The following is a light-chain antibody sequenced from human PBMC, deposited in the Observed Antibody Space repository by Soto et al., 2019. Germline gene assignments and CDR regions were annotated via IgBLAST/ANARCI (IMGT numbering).Light chain of an antibody. Sequence: EIVLTQSPGTLSLSPGERATLSCRASQSVSRNFLAWYQQKPGQAPRLLIYGASSRATGIPDRFSGSESGADFTLTISRVEPEDFAVYYCQQYAYGGSPWTFGQGTKVEIK. CDR3: QQYAYGGSPWT. CDR1: QSVSRNF. CDR2: GAS. V-gene: IGKV3-20*01. J-gene: IGKJ1*01.